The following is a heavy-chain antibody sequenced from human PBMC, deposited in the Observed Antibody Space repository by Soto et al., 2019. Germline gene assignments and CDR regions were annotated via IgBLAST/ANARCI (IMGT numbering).Heavy chain of an antibody. J-gene: IGHJ4*02. V-gene: IGHV4-4*02. D-gene: IGHD4-4*01. CDR2: IHHSGST. CDR1: GGSISSNNW. Sequence: SETLSLTCTVSGGSISSNNWWTWVRQPPGKGLEWIGEIHHSGSTNYNPSLKSRVTISVDKSKNQFYLRLNSVTAADTAVYYCARGMTTVTTLDFWGQGTLVTVSS. CDR3: ARGMTTVTTLDF.